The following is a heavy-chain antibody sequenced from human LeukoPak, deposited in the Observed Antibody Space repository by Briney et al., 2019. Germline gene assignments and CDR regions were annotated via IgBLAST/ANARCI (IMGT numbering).Heavy chain of an antibody. D-gene: IGHD3-22*01. CDR1: GGSISSYY. V-gene: IGHV4-59*01. CDR2: IYYGGST. J-gene: IGHJ4*02. CDR3: ARARLDSSGRFDY. Sequence: PSETLSLTCTVSGGSISSYYWSWIRQSPGKGLEWIGYIYYGGSTDYNPSLKSRVTISKDTSKTQFSLRLSSVTAADTAVYYCARARLDSSGRFDYWGQGTLVTVSS.